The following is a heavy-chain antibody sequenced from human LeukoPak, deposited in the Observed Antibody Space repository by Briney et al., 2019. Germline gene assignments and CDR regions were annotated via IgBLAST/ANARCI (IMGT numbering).Heavy chain of an antibody. J-gene: IGHJ4*02. D-gene: IGHD6-19*01. CDR2: ISGSGGST. CDR3: AKHGSKLAVAGTLRDY. V-gene: IGHV3-23*01. CDR1: GFNFCRHA. Sequence: GGFLRLLCAASGFNFCRHAMSWVRPAPGEGVEWGSAISGSGGSTYYADSVKGRFTISRDNPKNTLYLQMNSLRAEDTAVYYCAKHGSKLAVAGTLRDYWGQGTLVTVSS.